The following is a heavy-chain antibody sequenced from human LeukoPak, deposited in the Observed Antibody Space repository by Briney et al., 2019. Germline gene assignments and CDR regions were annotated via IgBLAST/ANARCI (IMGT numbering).Heavy chain of an antibody. J-gene: IGHJ6*03. CDR1: GFTFSTYW. D-gene: IGHD2-2*01. V-gene: IGHV3-7*01. CDR3: AKDYQLLSYYYYYMDV. CDR2: INGDGSRK. Sequence: GGSLRLSCAASGFTFSTYWMTWVRQAPGKGLEWVANINGDGSRKNYLDSVKGRFTISRDNAKNTLYLQMNSLRAEDTAVYYCAKDYQLLSYYYYYMDVWGKGTTVTVSS.